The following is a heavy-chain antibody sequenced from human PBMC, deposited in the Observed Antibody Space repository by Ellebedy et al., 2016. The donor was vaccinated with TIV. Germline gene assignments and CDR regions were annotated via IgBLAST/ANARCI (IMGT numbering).Heavy chain of an antibody. V-gene: IGHV3-7*04. CDR2: IKQDESEK. J-gene: IGHJ4*02. CDR1: GFTFSSYW. CDR3: ARAGRPLDY. Sequence: PGGSLRLSCGASGFTFSSYWMSWVRQAPGKGLEWVANIKQDESEKYYVGSVKGRFTVSRDNAENSLYLQMNSLRADDSAVYYCARAGRPLDYWGQGTLVTVSS. D-gene: IGHD3-10*01.